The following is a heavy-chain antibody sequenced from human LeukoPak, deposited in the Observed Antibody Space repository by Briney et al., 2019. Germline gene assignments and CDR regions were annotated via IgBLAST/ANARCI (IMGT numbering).Heavy chain of an antibody. Sequence: ASVKVSSKASGGSFSTSGFSWVRQAPGQGPEWMGGVIPIYGTPSYAQKFQGRVTITADDSTSTVYLELRSLRYEDTAVYYCARDNWGIVENGYDYFYYDMDVWGEGTTVTVS. CDR2: VIPIYGTP. V-gene: IGHV1-69*13. J-gene: IGHJ6*03. CDR3: ARDNWGIVENGYDYFYYDMDV. D-gene: IGHD7-27*01. CDR1: GGSFSTSG.